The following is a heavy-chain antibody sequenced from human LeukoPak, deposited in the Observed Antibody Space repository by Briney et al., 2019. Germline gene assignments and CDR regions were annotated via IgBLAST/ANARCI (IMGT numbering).Heavy chain of an antibody. CDR2: INHSGST. V-gene: IGHV4-34*01. CDR1: GGSFSGYY. CDR3: ARHGHDLYGFLHSFDY. D-gene: IGHD3-16*01. J-gene: IGHJ4*02. Sequence: SETLSLTCAVYGGSFSGYYWSWIRQPPGKGLEWIGEINHSGSTNYNPSLKSRVTISVDTSKNQFSLKLSSVTAADTAVYYCARHGHDLYGFLHSFDYWGQGTLVTVSS.